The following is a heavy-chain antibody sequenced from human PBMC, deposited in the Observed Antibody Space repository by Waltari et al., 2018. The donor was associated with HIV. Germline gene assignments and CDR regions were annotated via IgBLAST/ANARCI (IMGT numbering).Heavy chain of an antibody. CDR2: IRSKAYGGTT. CDR3: TRGTFTVTYYFDY. D-gene: IGHD4-17*01. Sequence: EVQLGESGGGLVQPGRSLSLSCATSGFSFGDYAMRWFRQAPGKGLEWVGFIRSKAYGGTTQYAASVKGRFTISRDDSKSIAYLQMNSLKTEDTALYYCTRGTFTVTYYFDYWGRGTLVTVSS. J-gene: IGHJ4*02. CDR1: GFSFGDYA. V-gene: IGHV3-49*03.